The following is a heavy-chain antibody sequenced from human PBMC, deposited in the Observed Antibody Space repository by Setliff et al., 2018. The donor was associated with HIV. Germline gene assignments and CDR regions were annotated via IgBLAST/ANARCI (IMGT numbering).Heavy chain of an antibody. D-gene: IGHD6-19*01. V-gene: IGHV1-8*02. CDR1: GYTFSSYD. CDR3: GRVPYRSAWFSGGHNPFDV. J-gene: IGHJ3*01. CDR2: MNPNSGNT. Sequence: ASVKVSCKASGYTFSSYDINWVRQATGQGLEWMGWMNPNSGNTGYAQNFQGRVTMTMDTSTSTVYMELRSLRSDDTAVYYCGRVPYRSAWFSGGHNPFDVWGQGTMVTVSS.